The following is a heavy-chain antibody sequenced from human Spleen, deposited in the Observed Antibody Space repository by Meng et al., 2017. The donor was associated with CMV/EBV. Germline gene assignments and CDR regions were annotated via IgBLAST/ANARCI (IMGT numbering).Heavy chain of an antibody. CDR2: IWYDGSNK. D-gene: IGHD1-26*01. CDR1: GFTFSNYA. Sequence: GESLKISCVVSGFTFSNYAMSWVRQAPGKGLEWVAVIWYDGSNKYYADSVKGRFTISRDNSKNTLYLQMNSLRAEDTAVYYCAKGVGARPSILFDYWGQGTLVTVSS. CDR3: AKGVGARPSILFDY. J-gene: IGHJ4*02. V-gene: IGHV3-33*06.